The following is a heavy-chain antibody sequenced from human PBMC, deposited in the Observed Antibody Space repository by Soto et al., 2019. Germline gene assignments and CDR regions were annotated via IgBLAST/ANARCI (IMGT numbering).Heavy chain of an antibody. J-gene: IGHJ2*01. V-gene: IGHV3-30-3*01. CDR3: ASPLWRDDYNWGYFDL. CDR1: GFTFSSYA. D-gene: IGHD4-4*01. CDR2: ISYDGSNK. Sequence: QVQLVESGGGVVQPGRSLRLSCAASGFTFSSYAMHWVRQAPGKGLEWVAVISYDGSNKYYADSVKGRFTISRDNSKNTLYLQMNSLRTEDRVVYYCASPLWRDDYNWGYFDLWGRGTLVTVSS.